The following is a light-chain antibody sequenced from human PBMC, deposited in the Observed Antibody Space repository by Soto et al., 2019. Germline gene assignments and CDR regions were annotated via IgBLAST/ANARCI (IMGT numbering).Light chain of an antibody. V-gene: IGLV2-23*02. Sequence: QSALTQPASVSGSPGQSITISCTGTRSDVGSYNSIAWYQQHPGKAPRVVIFEVTKRPSGISDRFSGSKSGYTASLTISGLQAEDEADYFCFSYAGNSIWLLGGGTKVTVL. CDR2: EVT. CDR1: RSDVGSYNS. J-gene: IGLJ2*01. CDR3: FSYAGNSIWL.